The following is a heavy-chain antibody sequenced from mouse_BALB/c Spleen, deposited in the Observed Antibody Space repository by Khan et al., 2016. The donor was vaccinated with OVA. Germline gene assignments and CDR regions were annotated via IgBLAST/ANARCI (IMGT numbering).Heavy chain of an antibody. Sequence: VQLKESGGDLVKPGGSLKLSCAASGFTFSTYGMSWVRQTPDKRLEWVATVSTGGGYTYYPDSVKGRFTLSRDNAKNTLYLQMSSLKSEDTAMFYGARLAYYYDSEGFAYWGQGTLVTVSA. CDR2: VSTGGGYT. D-gene: IGHD1-1*01. V-gene: IGHV5-6*01. CDR1: GFTFSTYG. CDR3: ARLAYYYDSEGFAY. J-gene: IGHJ3*01.